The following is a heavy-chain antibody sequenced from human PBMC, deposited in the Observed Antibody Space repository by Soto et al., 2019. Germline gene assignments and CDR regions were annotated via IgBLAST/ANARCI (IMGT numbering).Heavy chain of an antibody. J-gene: IGHJ4*02. Sequence: QLQLQESGPRLVKPSETLSLTCTVSGGSISSISHYWGWIRQTPGKGLEWIASIYYSGSTYYNPSITSRAAMSVDTARNQFSMKLRSVNATDSAVYYCARHDGYSYGYNDYWGQGTRVTVSS. CDR2: IYYSGST. D-gene: IGHD5-18*01. CDR3: ARHDGYSYGYNDY. V-gene: IGHV4-39*01. CDR1: GGSISSISHY.